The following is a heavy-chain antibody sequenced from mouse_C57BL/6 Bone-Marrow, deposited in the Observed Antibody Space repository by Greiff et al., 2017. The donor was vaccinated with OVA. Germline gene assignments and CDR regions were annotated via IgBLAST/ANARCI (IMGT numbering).Heavy chain of an antibody. CDR3: ASPGYYSYWYFDV. CDR1: GFTFSSYG. CDR2: ISSGGSYT. D-gene: IGHD2-3*01. J-gene: IGHJ1*03. V-gene: IGHV5-6*01. Sequence: EVQRVESGGDLVKPGGSLKLSCAASGFTFSSYGMSWVRQTPDKRLEWVATISSGGSYTYYPDSVKGRFTISRDNAKNTLYLQMSSLKSEDTAMYYCASPGYYSYWYFDVWGTGTTVTVSS.